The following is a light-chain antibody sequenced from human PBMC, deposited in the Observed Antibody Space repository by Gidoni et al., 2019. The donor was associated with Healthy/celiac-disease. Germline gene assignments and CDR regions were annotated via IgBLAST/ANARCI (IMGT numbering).Light chain of an antibody. V-gene: IGKV3-15*01. J-gene: IGKJ1*01. CDR2: GAS. CDR1: QSVSSN. Sequence: ELVFTHSPATLSVSPGERATLSCRASQSVSSNLAWYQQKPGQAPRLLIYGASTRATGIPARFSGSGSGTEFTLTISSLQSEDFAVYYCQQCNNWPLTFGQGTKLEIK. CDR3: QQCNNWPLT.